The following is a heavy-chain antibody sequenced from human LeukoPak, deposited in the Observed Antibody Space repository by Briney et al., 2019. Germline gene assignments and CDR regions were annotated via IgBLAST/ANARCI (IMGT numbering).Heavy chain of an antibody. J-gene: IGHJ4*02. D-gene: IGHD3-22*01. CDR3: AIDPRYYDSSGYYYDYFDY. V-gene: IGHV3-21*04. CDR1: GFSFSDYY. Sequence: PGGSLRLSCAASGFSFSDYYMHWVRQAPGKGLEWVSSISCDSGDETLYADSVKGRFTISRDNTKNSMYLQMNSLRAEDTAVYYCAIDPRYYDSSGYYYDYFDYWGQGTLVTVSS. CDR2: ISCDSGDET.